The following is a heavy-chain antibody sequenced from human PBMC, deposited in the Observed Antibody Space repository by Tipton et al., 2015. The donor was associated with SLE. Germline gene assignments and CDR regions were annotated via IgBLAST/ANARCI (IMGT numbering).Heavy chain of an antibody. CDR1: GGSISSSSYY. CDR3: ARDRGGSYSDAFDI. J-gene: IGHJ3*02. CDR2: IYYSGST. D-gene: IGHD1-26*01. V-gene: IGHV4-61*01. Sequence: GLVKPSETLSLTCTVSGGSISSSSYYWGWIRQPPGKGLEWIGYIYYSGSTNYNPSLKSRVTISVDTSKNQFSLKLSSVTAADTAVYYCARDRGGSYSDAFDIWGQGTMVTVSS.